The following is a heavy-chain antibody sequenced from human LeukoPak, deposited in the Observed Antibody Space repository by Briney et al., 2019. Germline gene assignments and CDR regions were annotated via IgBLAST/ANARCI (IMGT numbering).Heavy chain of an antibody. J-gene: IGHJ4*02. CDR3: AKPYPTLTTSAVLDN. D-gene: IGHD1-1*01. V-gene: IGHV3-30*18. CDR1: GFTFSNYA. CDR2: ISYDGNSQ. Sequence: GGSLRLSCAASGFTFSNYAIHWVRQAPGRGLEWVAAISYDGNSQHYGAPVKGRFTISRDNSRNTVYLQINTLRTDDAAIYYCAKPYPTLTTSAVLDNWGQGTLVTVSS.